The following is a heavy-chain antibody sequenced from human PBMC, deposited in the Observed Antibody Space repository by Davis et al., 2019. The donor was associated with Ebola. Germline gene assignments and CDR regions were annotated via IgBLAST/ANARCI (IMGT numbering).Heavy chain of an antibody. CDR3: ARYGSGRFLYESCYFDY. J-gene: IGHJ4*02. Sequence: PSETLSLTCAVSGYSISSGSYWGWIRQPPGKGLELIGSMHHSGNTYYNPSLKSRVTISVDTSKNQFSLKLSSLTAADTAVYYCARYGSGRFLYESCYFDYWGQGALVTVSS. D-gene: IGHD3-10*01. CDR2: MHHSGNT. V-gene: IGHV4-38-2*01. CDR1: GYSISSGSY.